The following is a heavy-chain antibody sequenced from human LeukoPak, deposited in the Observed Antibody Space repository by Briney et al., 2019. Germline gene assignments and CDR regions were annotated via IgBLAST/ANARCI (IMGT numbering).Heavy chain of an antibody. V-gene: IGHV3-30*02. CDR2: LRSGGNDK. J-gene: IGHJ4*02. CDR3: AKDLFGSGSYEY. CDR1: GFSFSTAD. Sequence: AGGSLRLSCAASGFSFSTADMHWVRQAPGKGLEWVAFLRSGGNDKYYAGSVKGRFTISRDNSKNTLFLQMNSLRAEDTAVYYCAKDLFGSGSYEYWGQGTLVTVSS. D-gene: IGHD3-10*01.